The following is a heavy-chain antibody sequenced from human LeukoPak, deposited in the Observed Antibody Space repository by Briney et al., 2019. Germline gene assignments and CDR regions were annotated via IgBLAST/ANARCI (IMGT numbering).Heavy chain of an antibody. CDR2: INHSGST. D-gene: IGHD2-2*01. J-gene: IGHJ5*02. CDR1: GGSFSGYY. V-gene: IGHV4-34*01. Sequence: SETLSLTCAVYGGSFSGYYWSWIRQPPGKGLEWLGEINHSGSTNYNPSLKSRVTISVDTSKKQFSLKLSSVTAADTAVYYCARGRGQLLSFRLYNWFDPWGQGTLVTVSS. CDR3: ARGRGQLLSFRLYNWFDP.